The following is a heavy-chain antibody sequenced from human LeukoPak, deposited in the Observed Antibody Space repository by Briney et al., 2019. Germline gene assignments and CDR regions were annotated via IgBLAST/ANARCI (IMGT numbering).Heavy chain of an antibody. D-gene: IGHD1-1*01. V-gene: IGHV4-59*01. CDR2: IYYSGST. CDR1: GGSINSYY. J-gene: IGHJ4*02. CDR3: ARDFRNEYFDY. Sequence: SETLSLTCTVSGGSINSYYWTWNRQPPGKGLEWIGYIYYSGSTNYNPSLKSRVTISVDTSKNQFSLKLSSVTAADTAVYYCARDFRNEYFDYWGQGTLVTVSS.